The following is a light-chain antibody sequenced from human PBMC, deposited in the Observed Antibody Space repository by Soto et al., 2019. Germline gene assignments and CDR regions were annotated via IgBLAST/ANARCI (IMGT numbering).Light chain of an antibody. J-gene: IGLJ3*02. CDR2: EVS. CDR1: SSDVGGYNY. CDR3: SSYTSSSTL. Sequence: QSALTQPASVSGSPGQSITISCTGTSSDVGGYNYVSWYQQHPGKAPKLMIYEVSNRPSGVSNRFSGSKSGSTASLTISGLQAEDEADYYCSSYTSSSTLFGGGTKLTV. V-gene: IGLV2-14*01.